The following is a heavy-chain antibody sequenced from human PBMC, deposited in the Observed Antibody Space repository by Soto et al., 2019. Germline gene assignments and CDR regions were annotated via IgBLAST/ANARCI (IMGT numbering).Heavy chain of an antibody. CDR2: VSFDGSDK. CDR3: AKSPYDTSGYYYYFHY. CDR1: GFTFSSYG. Sequence: GGSLRLSCAASGFTFSSYGMHWVRQAPGEGLEWVADVSFDGSDKHYADSVKGRFTTSRDNSKNTLYLQLNSLSAEDTAVYYCAKSPYDTSGYYYYFHYWGQGTLVTVSS. D-gene: IGHD3-22*01. V-gene: IGHV3-30*18. J-gene: IGHJ4*01.